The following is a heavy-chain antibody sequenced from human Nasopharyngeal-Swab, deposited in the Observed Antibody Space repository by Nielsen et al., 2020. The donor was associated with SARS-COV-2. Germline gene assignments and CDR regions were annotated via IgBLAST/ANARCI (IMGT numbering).Heavy chain of an antibody. CDR1: GGSFSGYY. V-gene: IGHV4-34*01. J-gene: IGHJ6*02. D-gene: IGHD3-3*01. CDR2: INHSGST. Sequence: SETLSLTCAVYGGSFSGYYWSWIRQPPGKGLEWIGEINHSGSTNYNPSLKSRVTISVDTSKNQFSLKLSSVTAADTAVYYCARGTNYDFWSGYYHPYGMDVWGQGTTVTVSS. CDR3: ARGTNYDFWSGYYHPYGMDV.